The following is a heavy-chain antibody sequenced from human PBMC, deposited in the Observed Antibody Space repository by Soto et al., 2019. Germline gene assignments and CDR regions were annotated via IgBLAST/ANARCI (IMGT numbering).Heavy chain of an antibody. CDR1: GYTFTSYG. CDR3: ASEKGFCSGGSCYYEYYSDY. CDR2: ISAYNGNT. Sequence: ASVKVSCKASGYTFTSYGISWVRQAPGQGLEWMGWISAYNGNTNYAQKLQGRVTMTTATSTSTAYMELRRLRSDDTAVYYCASEKGFCSGGSCYYEYYSDYWGQGTLVTVSS. D-gene: IGHD2-15*01. V-gene: IGHV1-18*01. J-gene: IGHJ4*02.